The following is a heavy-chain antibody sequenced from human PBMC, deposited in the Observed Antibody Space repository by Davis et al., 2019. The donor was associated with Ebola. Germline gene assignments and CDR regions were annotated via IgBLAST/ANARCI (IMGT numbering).Heavy chain of an antibody. CDR3: ARDRPSYGDYVDYYGMDV. V-gene: IGHV6-1*01. CDR2: TYYRSKWYN. CDR1: GDSVSSNSAA. D-gene: IGHD4-17*01. J-gene: IGHJ6*02. Sequence: SETLSLTCAISGDSVSSNSAAWNWIRQSPSRGLEWLGRTYYRSKWYNDYAVSVKSRITINPDTSKNQFSLQLNSVTPEDTAVYYCARDRPSYGDYVDYYGMDVWGQGTTVTVSS.